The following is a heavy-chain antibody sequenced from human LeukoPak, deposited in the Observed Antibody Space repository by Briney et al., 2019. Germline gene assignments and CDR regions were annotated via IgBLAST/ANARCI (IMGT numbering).Heavy chain of an antibody. CDR2: ISGSGGST. J-gene: IGHJ4*02. CDR1: GFTFSSNA. Sequence: PGGSLRLSCAASGFTFSSNAMSWVRQAPGKGLEWVSAISGSGGSTYYADSVKGRFTISRDNSKNTLYLQMNSLRAEDTAVYYCAKGYVWGSYRYPNFDYWGQGTLVTVSS. V-gene: IGHV3-23*01. D-gene: IGHD3-16*02. CDR3: AKGYVWGSYRYPNFDY.